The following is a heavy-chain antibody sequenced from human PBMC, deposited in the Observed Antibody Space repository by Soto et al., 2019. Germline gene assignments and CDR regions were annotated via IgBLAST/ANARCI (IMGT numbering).Heavy chain of an antibody. J-gene: IGHJ3*02. CDR2: IIPILGIA. V-gene: IGHV1-69*02. CDR1: GGTFSSYT. D-gene: IGHD2-15*01. Sequence: SVKVSCKASGGTFSSYTISWVRQAPGQGLEWMGRIIPILGIANYAQKFQGRVTITADKSTSTAYMELSSLRSEDTAVYYCARGRDIVVVVAAIDAFDIWGQGTMVTVSS. CDR3: ARGRDIVVVVAAIDAFDI.